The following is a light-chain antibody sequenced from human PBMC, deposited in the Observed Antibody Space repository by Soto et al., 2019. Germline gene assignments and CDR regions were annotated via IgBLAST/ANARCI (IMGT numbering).Light chain of an antibody. Sequence: NFMLTQPHSVSASPGKTVTISCTRSSGSIASNYVQWYQQRPGSSPTTVIYEDNQRPSGVPDRFSGSIDSSSNSASLTISGLKTEDEADYYCQSYDSSNQVFGGGTKLPS. V-gene: IGLV6-57*01. J-gene: IGLJ3*02. CDR1: SGSIASNY. CDR3: QSYDSSNQV. CDR2: EDN.